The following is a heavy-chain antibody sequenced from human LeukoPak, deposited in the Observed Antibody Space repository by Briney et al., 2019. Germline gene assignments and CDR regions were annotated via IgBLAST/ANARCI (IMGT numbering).Heavy chain of an antibody. D-gene: IGHD3-10*01. CDR3: ASGAKLN. V-gene: IGHV4-34*01. Sequence: KPSETLSLTCAVYGGSFSGYYWSWIRQPPGKGLEWIGEINHSGSTNYNPSLESRVTISVDASKNQFSLKLSSVTAADTAVYYCASGAKLNWGQGTLVTVSS. CDR1: GGSFSGYY. J-gene: IGHJ4*02. CDR2: INHSGST.